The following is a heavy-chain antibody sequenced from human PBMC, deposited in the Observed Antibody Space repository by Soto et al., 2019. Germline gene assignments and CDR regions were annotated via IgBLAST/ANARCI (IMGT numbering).Heavy chain of an antibody. V-gene: IGHV4-39*01. J-gene: IGHJ6*02. CDR1: GGSISSSSYY. CDR2: IYYSGST. CDR3: ARHSSSGWAYYYYYSMDV. Sequence: SETLSLTCTVSGGSISSSSYYWGWIRQPPGKGLEWIGSIYYSGSTYYNPPLKSRVTISVDTSKNQFSLKLSSVTAADTAVYYCARHSSSGWAYYYYYSMDVWGQGTTVTVSS. D-gene: IGHD6-19*01.